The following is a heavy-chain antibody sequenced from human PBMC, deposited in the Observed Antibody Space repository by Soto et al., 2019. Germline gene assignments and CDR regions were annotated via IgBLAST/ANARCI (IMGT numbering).Heavy chain of an antibody. CDR2: INHSGST. D-gene: IGHD3-10*01. Sequence: QVQLQQWGAGLLKPSETLSLTCAVYGGSFSGYYWCWIRQPPGKGLEWIGEINHSGSTNYNPSLKSRVTISVDTSKNQFSLKLSSVTAADTAVYYCARGVYGSGDNWFDPWGQGTLVTVSS. CDR3: ARGVYGSGDNWFDP. J-gene: IGHJ5*02. V-gene: IGHV4-34*01. CDR1: GGSFSGYY.